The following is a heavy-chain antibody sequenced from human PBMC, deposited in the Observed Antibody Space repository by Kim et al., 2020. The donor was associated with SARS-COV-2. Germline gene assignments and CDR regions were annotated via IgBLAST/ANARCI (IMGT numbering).Heavy chain of an antibody. Sequence: GGSLRLSCAGSGFNVSTRYMSWVRQAPGKGLEWVSVVYSGGSRYFADSVMGRFIISRDSSKNTVFLQMNRLTAEDTAMCYCAGALEGGGRGVFHYWGQGTLVTVSS. J-gene: IGHJ4*02. CDR1: GFNVSTRY. CDR3: AGALEGGGRGVFHY. CDR2: VYSGGSR. D-gene: IGHD3-16*01. V-gene: IGHV3-53*01.